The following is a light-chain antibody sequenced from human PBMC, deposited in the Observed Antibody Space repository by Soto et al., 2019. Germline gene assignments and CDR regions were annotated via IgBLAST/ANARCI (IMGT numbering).Light chain of an antibody. J-gene: IGLJ3*02. V-gene: IGLV2-11*01. CDR3: CSYAGSYIWV. Sequence: QSALTQPRSVSGSPGQSVTISCTGTSSDVGNYNYVSWYQQHPGKAPKVMIYDVNKWPSGVPDRFSGSKSGNTASLTISGLQAEDEADYYCCSYAGSYIWVFGGGTQLTVL. CDR2: DVN. CDR1: SSDVGNYNY.